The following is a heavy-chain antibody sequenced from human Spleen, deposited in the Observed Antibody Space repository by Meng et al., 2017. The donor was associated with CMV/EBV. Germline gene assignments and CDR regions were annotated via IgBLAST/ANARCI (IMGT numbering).Heavy chain of an antibody. D-gene: IGHD2-2*01. CDR2: ISSSGTSR. J-gene: IGHJ4*02. CDR1: GFTCSDYV. CDR3: AGGRGYCSSTNCYVNFDY. Sequence: GESLKISCAASGFTCSDYVMNGVRQAPEKGLEWGSSISSSGTSRSYAVSLKGRFTISRDNAKNSVFMELNSRRAEDTAVYYCAGGRGYCSSTNCYVNFDYWGRGALVTVSS. V-gene: IGHV3-21*01.